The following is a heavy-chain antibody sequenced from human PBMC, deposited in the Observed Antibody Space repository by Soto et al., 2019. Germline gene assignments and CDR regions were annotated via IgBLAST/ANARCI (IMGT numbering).Heavy chain of an antibody. Sequence: PGESLKISCKGSGYSFTSYWIGWVRQMPGKGLEWMGIIYPGDSDTRYSPSFQGQVTISADKSISTAYLQWSSLEASDTAMYYCARIIYCTNGVCSLGMDVWGQGTTVTVSS. J-gene: IGHJ6*02. CDR3: ARIIYCTNGVCSLGMDV. V-gene: IGHV5-51*01. D-gene: IGHD2-8*01. CDR1: GYSFTSYW. CDR2: IYPGDSDT.